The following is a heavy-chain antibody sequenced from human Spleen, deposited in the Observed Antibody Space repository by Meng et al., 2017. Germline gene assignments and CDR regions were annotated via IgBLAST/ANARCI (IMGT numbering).Heavy chain of an antibody. Sequence: QVQLVQSGPEGMKPGASLMMSCRTSGYTFTSHAINWVRQAPGQGLEWMGWIITNTGNPRYAQGFTGRFVFSMDTSVSTAYLQISSLNAEDTAIYYCARDGRYAHFDYWGQGSLVTVSS. CDR2: IITNTGNP. CDR1: GYTFTSHA. CDR3: ARDGRYAHFDY. D-gene: IGHD5-12*01. V-gene: IGHV7-4-1*02. J-gene: IGHJ4*02.